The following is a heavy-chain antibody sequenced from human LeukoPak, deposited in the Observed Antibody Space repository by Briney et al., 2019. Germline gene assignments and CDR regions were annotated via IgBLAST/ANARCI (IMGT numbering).Heavy chain of an antibody. CDR2: ISGSGGST. CDR1: GGSISSYY. CDR3: AKGAAAGNY. V-gene: IGHV3-23*01. D-gene: IGHD6-13*01. Sequence: PSETLSLTCTVSGGSISSYYWSWIRQPPGKGLEWVSAISGSGGSTYYADSVKGRFTISRDNSKNTLYLQMNSLRAEDTAVYYCAKGAAAGNYWGQGTLVTVSS. J-gene: IGHJ4*02.